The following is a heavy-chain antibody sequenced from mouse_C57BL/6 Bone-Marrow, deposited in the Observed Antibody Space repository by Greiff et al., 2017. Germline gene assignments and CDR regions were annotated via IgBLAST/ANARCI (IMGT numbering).Heavy chain of an antibody. J-gene: IGHJ4*01. V-gene: IGHV1-64*01. Sequence: QVQLKQPGAELVKPGASVKLSCKASGYTFTSYWMHWVKQRPGQGLEWIGMIHHNSGSTNYNEKFKSKATLTVDKSSSTAYMQISSLTSEDSAFYYCAGGSSYRYYAMDYWCQGTSVTVSS. CDR2: IHHNSGST. D-gene: IGHD1-1*01. CDR1: GYTFTSYW. CDR3: AGGSSYRYYAMDY.